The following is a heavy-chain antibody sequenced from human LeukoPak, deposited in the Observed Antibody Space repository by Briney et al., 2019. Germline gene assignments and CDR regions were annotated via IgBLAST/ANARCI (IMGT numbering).Heavy chain of an antibody. CDR1: GFTFSSYS. Sequence: PGGSLRLSCAASGFTFSSYSMNWVRQAPGKGLEWVSSISSSSSYIYYADSVKGRFTISRDNAKNSLYLQMNSLRAEDTAVYYCAREGPYYYDSSGYYPFDYWGQGTLVTVSS. V-gene: IGHV3-21*01. D-gene: IGHD3-22*01. CDR3: AREGPYYYDSSGYYPFDY. CDR2: ISSSSSYI. J-gene: IGHJ4*02.